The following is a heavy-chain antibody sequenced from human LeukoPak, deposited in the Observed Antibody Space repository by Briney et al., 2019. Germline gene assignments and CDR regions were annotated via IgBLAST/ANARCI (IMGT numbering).Heavy chain of an antibody. V-gene: IGHV3-33*01. J-gene: IGHJ4*02. CDR1: GFSFSNYG. D-gene: IGHD3-22*01. CDR3: AREYYYDSSGSYSYYFDY. Sequence: GGSLRLSCAASGFSFSNYGMHWVRQAPGEGLERVGVIWYDGNYKYYADSVQGRFTNSRDNSKNTLYLQMNSLRAEDTAVYYCAREYYYDSSGSYSYYFDYWGQGTLVTVSS. CDR2: IWYDGNYK.